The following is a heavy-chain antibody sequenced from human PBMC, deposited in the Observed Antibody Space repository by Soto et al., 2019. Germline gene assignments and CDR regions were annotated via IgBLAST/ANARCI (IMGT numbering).Heavy chain of an antibody. D-gene: IGHD1-20*01. CDR1: GGTFSSYA. Sequence: ASVKVSCEASGGTFSSYAISWVRQAPGQGLEWMGGIIPIFGTANYAQKFQGRVTITADESTSTAYMELSSLRSEDTAVYYCASWYNWNDMHYFHYWDQGTLVTVSS. CDR2: IIPIFGTA. J-gene: IGHJ4*02. CDR3: ASWYNWNDMHYFHY. V-gene: IGHV1-69*13.